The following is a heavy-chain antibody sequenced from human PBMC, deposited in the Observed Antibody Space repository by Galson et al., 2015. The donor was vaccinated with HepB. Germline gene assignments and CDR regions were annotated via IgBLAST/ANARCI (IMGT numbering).Heavy chain of an antibody. CDR2: ISSGGDLL. D-gene: IGHD2-8*02. CDR3: AVAYCTAASCPWSFDY. J-gene: IGHJ4*02. Sequence: SLRLSCAVSGSTFSRFNMNWVRQAPGKGLEWVSSISSGGDLLFSANSVKGRFTISKDAAKNSLYLQMNSLRAEDTAVYFCAVAYCTAASCPWSFDYWGQGTLVTVSS. CDR1: GSTFSRFN. V-gene: IGHV3-21*01.